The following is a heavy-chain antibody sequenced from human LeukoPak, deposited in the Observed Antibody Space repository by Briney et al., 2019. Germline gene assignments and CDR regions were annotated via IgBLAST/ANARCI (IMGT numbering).Heavy chain of an antibody. V-gene: IGHV3-21*01. CDR3: ARDVLYYYGSGSSAGWFDP. D-gene: IGHD3-10*01. CDR1: GFTFTYAW. Sequence: GGSLRLSCAASGFTFTYAWMSWVRQAPGKGLEWVSSISSSSSYIYYADSVKGRFTISRDNAKNSLYLQMNSLRAEDTAVYYCARDVLYYYGSGSSAGWFDPWGQGTLVTVSS. J-gene: IGHJ5*02. CDR2: ISSSSSYI.